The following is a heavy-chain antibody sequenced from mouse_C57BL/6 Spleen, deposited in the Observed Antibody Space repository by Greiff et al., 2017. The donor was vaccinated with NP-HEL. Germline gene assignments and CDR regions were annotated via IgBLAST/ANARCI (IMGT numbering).Heavy chain of an antibody. CDR1: GYAFTNYL. CDR2: INPGSGGT. CDR3: ARSGIFITTVVGAFAY. V-gene: IGHV1-54*01. D-gene: IGHD1-1*01. Sequence: QVQLKESGAELVRPGTSVKVSCKASGYAFTNYLIEWVKQRPGQGLEWIGVINPGSGGTNYNEKVKGRGTMNADKYSSIAYRQLSSLTSEDSAVYFCARSGIFITTVVGAFAYWGQGTLVTVSA. J-gene: IGHJ3*01.